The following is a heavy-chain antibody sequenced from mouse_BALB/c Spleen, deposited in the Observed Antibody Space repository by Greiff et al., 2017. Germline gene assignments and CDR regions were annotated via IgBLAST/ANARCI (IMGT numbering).Heavy chain of an antibody. CDR1: GFTFSSFG. V-gene: IGHV5-17*02. D-gene: IGHD1-1*01. CDR2: ISSGSSTI. CDR3: ARSNSPSLLRYDY. J-gene: IGHJ2*01. Sequence: EVQVVESGGGLVQPGGSRKLSCAASGFTFSSFGMHWVRQAPEKGLEWVAYISSGSSTIYYADTVKGRFTISRDNPKNTLFLQMTSLRSEDTAMYYCARSNSPSLLRYDYWGQGTTLTVSS.